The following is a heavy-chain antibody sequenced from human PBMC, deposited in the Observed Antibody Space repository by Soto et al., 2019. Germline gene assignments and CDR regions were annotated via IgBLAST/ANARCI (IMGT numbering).Heavy chain of an antibody. D-gene: IGHD2-8*01. J-gene: IGHJ6*02. V-gene: IGHV1-69*01. CDR1: GGTFSSYA. CDR2: IIPIFGTA. CDR3: AGVYAPNYYYYYGMDV. Sequence: QVPLVQSGAEVKKPGSSVKVSCKASGGTFSSYAISWVRQAPGQGLEWMGGIIPIFGTANYAQKFQGRVTITADESTSTAYMELSSLRSEDTAVYYCAGVYAPNYYYYYGMDVWGQGTTVTVSS.